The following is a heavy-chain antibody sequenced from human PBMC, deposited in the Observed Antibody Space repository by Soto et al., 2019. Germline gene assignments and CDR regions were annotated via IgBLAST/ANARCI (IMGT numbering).Heavy chain of an antibody. V-gene: IGHV3-23*01. CDR2: VSGSGVTT. D-gene: IGHD3-3*01. J-gene: IGHJ4*02. CDR1: GSTFRSSE. Sequence: PGGSLRLSCAASGSTFRSSEMHWVRQAPGKGLEWVSSVSGSGVTTKYSDPVKGRFTISRDNSKNTLYLQLNTLTAEDTAVYYCVRNSGYDFWSGFLYWGQGALVTVSS. CDR3: VRNSGYDFWSGFLY.